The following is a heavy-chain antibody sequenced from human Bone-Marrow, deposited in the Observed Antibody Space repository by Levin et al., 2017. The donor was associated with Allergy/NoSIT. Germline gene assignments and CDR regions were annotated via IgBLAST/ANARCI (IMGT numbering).Heavy chain of an antibody. J-gene: IGHJ6*02. CDR1: GFTFSSYA. CDR2: ISGSGGST. CDR3: AKDQSYCSGGSCYGMYV. V-gene: IGHV3-23*01. D-gene: IGHD2-15*01. Sequence: GGSLRLSCAASGFTFSSYAMSWVRQAPGKGLEWVSAISGSGGSTYYADSVKGRFTISRDNSKNTLYLQMNSLRAEDTAVYYCAKDQSYCSGGSCYGMYVWGQGTTVTVSS.